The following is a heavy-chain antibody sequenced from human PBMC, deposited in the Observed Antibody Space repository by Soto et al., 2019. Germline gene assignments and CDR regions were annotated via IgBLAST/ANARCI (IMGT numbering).Heavy chain of an antibody. D-gene: IGHD3-16*02. CDR2: ISAYNGNT. CDR1: GYTFTSYG. CDR3: ARARTLRLGELALFGY. V-gene: IGHV1-18*01. J-gene: IGHJ4*02. Sequence: QVQLVQSGAEVKKPGASVKVSCKASGYTFTSYGISWVRQAPGQGLEWMGWISAYNGNTNYAQKLQGRVTMTTDTSTSKAYMELRGLRSEDTAVYYCARARTLRLGELALFGYWGQGTLVTVSS.